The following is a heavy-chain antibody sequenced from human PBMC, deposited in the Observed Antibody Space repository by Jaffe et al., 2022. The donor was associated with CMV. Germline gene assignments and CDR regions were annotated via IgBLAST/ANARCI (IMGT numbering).Heavy chain of an antibody. V-gene: IGHV3-23*01. D-gene: IGHD6-19*01. CDR1: GFTFNTYA. CDR3: AKLRFNSGWYPDY. J-gene: IGHJ4*02. CDR2: VSGSGFST. Sequence: EVQLLESGGGLVQPGGSLRLSCAVSGFTFNTYAMTWVRQAPGKGLEWVSGVSGSGFSTHYADSVKGRFTISRDNSKNTLDLQMNNLRAEDTAIYYCAKLRFNSGWYPDYWGQGILVTVSS.